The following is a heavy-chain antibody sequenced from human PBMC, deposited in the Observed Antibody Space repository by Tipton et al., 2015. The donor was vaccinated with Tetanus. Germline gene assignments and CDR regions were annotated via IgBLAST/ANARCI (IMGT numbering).Heavy chain of an antibody. CDR2: IFYGGTT. CDR1: GDSITSFY. CDR3: ARDPGYNNGWGST. V-gene: IGHV4-59*01. Sequence: LRLSCTVSGDSITSFYWSWIRQPPGKGLEWIGYIFYGGTTNYNPSLKSRVTISLDTSKNQFSLQLSSVTAADTAVYYCARDPGYNNGWGSTWGQGTLVTVSS. D-gene: IGHD6-25*01. J-gene: IGHJ5*02.